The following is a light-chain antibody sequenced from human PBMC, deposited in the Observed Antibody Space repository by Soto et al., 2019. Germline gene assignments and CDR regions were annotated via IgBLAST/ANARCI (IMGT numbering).Light chain of an antibody. V-gene: IGKV3-11*01. Sequence: EILLTQSPATLSLSPGESATLSCRATRSVSSYLAWYKQKPGQAPRLLIYDASSRPTDIPARFSGSGSGTDFTLTISSLEPEDFELYYCQQRSNWPITFGQGTRLEIK. CDR3: QQRSNWPIT. CDR2: DAS. J-gene: IGKJ5*01. CDR1: RSVSSY.